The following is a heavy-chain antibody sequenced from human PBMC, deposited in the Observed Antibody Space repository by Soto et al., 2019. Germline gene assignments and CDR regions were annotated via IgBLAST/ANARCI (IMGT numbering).Heavy chain of an antibody. CDR3: ARAATKFYSGSYPCFRY. CDR2: MNPNSGNT. J-gene: IGHJ4*02. CDR1: GYTFASYD. D-gene: IGHD1-26*01. V-gene: IGHV1-8*01. Sequence: ASVKVSCKASGYTFASYDINWVRQATGQGLEWMGWMNPNSGNTGYAQKFQGRVTMTGNTSISTAYMELSSLRSEDTAVYYCARAATKFYSGSYPCFRYWGQGTLVTVSS.